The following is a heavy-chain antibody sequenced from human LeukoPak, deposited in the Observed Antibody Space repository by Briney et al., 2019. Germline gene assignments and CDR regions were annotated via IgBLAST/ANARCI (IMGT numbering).Heavy chain of an antibody. D-gene: IGHD2-15*01. Sequence: SETLSLTCTVSGGSISTYYWSWIRQPPGKGLEWIGYIHYSGSTNYNPSLKSRITISVGTSKNQFSLKLSSVTAADTAVYYCARECSGGSCLDYWGQGTLVTVSS. CDR2: IHYSGST. CDR1: GGSISTYY. V-gene: IGHV4-59*12. J-gene: IGHJ4*02. CDR3: ARECSGGSCLDY.